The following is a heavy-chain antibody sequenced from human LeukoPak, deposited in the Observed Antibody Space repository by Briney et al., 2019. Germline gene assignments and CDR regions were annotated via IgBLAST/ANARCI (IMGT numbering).Heavy chain of an antibody. J-gene: IGHJ4*02. CDR2: TYYRSKWYN. CDR1: GDSVSSNRSA. CDR3: AAGAVAGIIF. D-gene: IGHD6-19*01. Sequence: SQTLSLTRAISGDSVSSNRSAWNCIRQSLSRGLEWLGRTYYRSKWYNDYAISVKSRVTISPDTTKNPFSLQLNSVTPEDTAVYYCAAGAVAGIIFWGQGTLVTVSS. V-gene: IGHV6-1*01.